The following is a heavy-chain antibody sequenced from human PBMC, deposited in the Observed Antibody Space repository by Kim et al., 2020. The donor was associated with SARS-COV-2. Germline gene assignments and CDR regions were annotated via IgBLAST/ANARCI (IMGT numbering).Heavy chain of an antibody. D-gene: IGHD1-1*01. J-gene: IGHJ4*02. Sequence: GGSLRLSCAASGFSLRTSAITWVRRAPGEGLEWVSRIDGDTGSTFYADFVKGRFTISRDLSKKTVYLQMSSLGAEDTAKYYCAKASANAWLDFWGQGTLVTVSS. CDR1: GFSLRTSA. V-gene: IGHV3-23*01. CDR2: IDGDTGST. CDR3: AKASANAWLDF.